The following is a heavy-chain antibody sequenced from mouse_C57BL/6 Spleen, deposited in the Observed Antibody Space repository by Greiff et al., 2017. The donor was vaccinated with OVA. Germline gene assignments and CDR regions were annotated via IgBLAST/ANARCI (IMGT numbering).Heavy chain of an antibody. CDR1: GFTFSSSG. CDR3: ARHDPYAMDY. V-gene: IGHV5-6*01. CDR2: ISSGGSYP. Sequence: EVMLVESGGDLVKPGGSLKLSCAASGFTFSSSGMSWVRQTPDKRLEWVATISSGGSYPYYPDSVRGRCTISRDNAKNTRYLQMSSLKSEDTAMYYCARHDPYAMDYWGQGTSVTVSS. J-gene: IGHJ4*01.